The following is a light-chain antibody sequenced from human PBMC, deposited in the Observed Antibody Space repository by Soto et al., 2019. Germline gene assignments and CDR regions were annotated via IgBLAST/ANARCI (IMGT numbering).Light chain of an antibody. J-gene: IGLJ1*01. V-gene: IGLV1-40*01. CDR2: GNS. CDR1: SSNIGAGYD. CDR3: QSYDSSRYV. Sequence: QSALTQPPSVSGAPGQRVTISCTGSSSNIGAGYDVHWYQQLPGTAPKLLIYGNSNRPSGVPDRFSGSKSGTSASLAITGLQAEDEADYYCQSYDSSRYVFGPGTKVTVL.